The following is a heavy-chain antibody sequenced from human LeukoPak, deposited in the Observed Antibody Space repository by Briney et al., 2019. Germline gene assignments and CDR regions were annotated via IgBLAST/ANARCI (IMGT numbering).Heavy chain of an antibody. Sequence: PGGSLRLSCAASGFTFSSHAMHWVRQAPGKGLEWVAVISYDGSNKYYADSVKGRFTISRDNSKNTLYLQMNSLRAEDTAVYYCASSGYYYYYGMDVWGQGTTVTVSS. CDR2: ISYDGSNK. V-gene: IGHV3-30*04. D-gene: IGHD1-26*01. CDR3: ASSGYYYYYGMDV. J-gene: IGHJ6*02. CDR1: GFTFSSHA.